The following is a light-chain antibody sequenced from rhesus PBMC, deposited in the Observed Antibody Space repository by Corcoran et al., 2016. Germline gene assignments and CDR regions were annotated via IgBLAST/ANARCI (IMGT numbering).Light chain of an antibody. J-gene: IGKJ1*01. CDR1: QSLSNY. CDR3: QQGYSSPRT. Sequence: DIQMTQSPSSLSASVGDRGTITCQASQSLSNYLSWYQQKPGKIPKLLIYRASSLQSGIPSRFSGSGSGTDFTLTISRLQAEYFATYYCQQGYSSPRTFGQGTKVEI. CDR2: RAS. V-gene: IGKV1-36*02.